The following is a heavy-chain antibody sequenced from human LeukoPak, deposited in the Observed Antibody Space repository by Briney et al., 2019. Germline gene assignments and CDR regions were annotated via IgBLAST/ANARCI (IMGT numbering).Heavy chain of an antibody. CDR1: GYSFTSYW. CDR3: ARHLGSGWSPYYFDY. CDR2: IYPGDSDT. J-gene: IGHJ4*02. Sequence: GESLKISCKGSGYSFTSYWIGWMRQMPGKGLEWMGIIYPGDSDTRYSPSFQGQVTISADKSISTAYLQWSSLKASDTAMYYCARHLGSGWSPYYFDYWGQGTLVTVSS. V-gene: IGHV5-51*01. D-gene: IGHD6-19*01.